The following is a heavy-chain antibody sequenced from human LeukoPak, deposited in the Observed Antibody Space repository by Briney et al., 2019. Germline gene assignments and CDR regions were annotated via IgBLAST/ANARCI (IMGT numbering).Heavy chain of an antibody. CDR2: ICGSSDNT. CDR1: GFTFSRLA. CDR3: AKGFRTDGTCYSSLDY. Sequence: GGSLRLSCAASGFTFSRLAMSWVRQAPGKGLEGVSTICGSSDNTYNADSVRGRFTTSRDNSKNTLYLQMHSLRDEDTAIYYCAKGFRTDGTCYSSLDYWGQGTLVTVSS. J-gene: IGHJ4*02. V-gene: IGHV3-23*01. D-gene: IGHD2-15*01.